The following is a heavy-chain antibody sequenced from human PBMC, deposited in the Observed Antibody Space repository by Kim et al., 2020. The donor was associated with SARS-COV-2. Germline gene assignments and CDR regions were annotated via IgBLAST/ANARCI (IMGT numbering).Heavy chain of an antibody. CDR1: GFTFSDHA. CDR2: ISGSGGST. Sequence: GGSLRLSCAASGFTFSDHAMNWVRQAPGKGLEWVSGISGSGGSTYYADSVKGRFTISRDNSKNTLYLQMNSLRAEDTAVYYCAKDIQMEDFWSGAFDYWGQGTLVTVSS. J-gene: IGHJ4*02. CDR3: AKDIQMEDFWSGAFDY. V-gene: IGHV3-23*01. D-gene: IGHD3-3*01.